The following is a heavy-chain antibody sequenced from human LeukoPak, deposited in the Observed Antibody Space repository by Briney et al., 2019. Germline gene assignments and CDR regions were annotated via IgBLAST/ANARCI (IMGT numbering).Heavy chain of an antibody. V-gene: IGHV6-1*01. CDR3: ARGGASPGRNAFDI. D-gene: IGHD1-26*01. CDR1: GDSVSSNSVA. Sequence: SQTLSLTCAISGDSVSSNSVAWNRIRQSPSRGLEWLGRTYYRSKWYNDYAVSVKSRITINPDTSKNQFSLQLNSVTPEDTAVYYCARGGASPGRNAFDIWGQGTMVTVSS. CDR2: TYYRSKWYN. J-gene: IGHJ3*02.